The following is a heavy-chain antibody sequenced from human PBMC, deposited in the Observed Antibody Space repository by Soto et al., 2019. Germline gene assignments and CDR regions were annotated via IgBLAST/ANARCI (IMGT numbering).Heavy chain of an antibody. Sequence: QVQLVQSEGELRQPGASVTVSCRASGYTFTSYGIIWVRQAPGQGLEWMGYISPNSGATTYAQNLQGRLTLTTDTSTSTAYMELRSLSSDDTARYYCLREMWTRSAPQNFFDYWGLGALVTVSS. CDR1: GYTFTSYG. D-gene: IGHD6-25*01. V-gene: IGHV1-18*01. CDR2: ISPNSGAT. J-gene: IGHJ4*02. CDR3: LREMWTRSAPQNFFDY.